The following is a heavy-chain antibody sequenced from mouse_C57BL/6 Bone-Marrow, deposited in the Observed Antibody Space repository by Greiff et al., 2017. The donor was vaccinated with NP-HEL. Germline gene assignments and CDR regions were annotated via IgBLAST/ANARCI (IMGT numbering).Heavy chain of an antibody. V-gene: IGHV1-19*01. J-gene: IGHJ2*01. CDR3: AREGNGSSPY. D-gene: IGHD1-1*01. CDR1: GYTFTDYY. CDR2: INPYNGGT. Sequence: VQLKESGPVLVKPGASVKMSCKASGYTFTDYYMNWVKQSHGKSLEWIGVINPYNGGTSYNQKFKGKATLTVDKSSSTAYMELNSLTSEDSAVYYCAREGNGSSPYWGQGTTLTVSS.